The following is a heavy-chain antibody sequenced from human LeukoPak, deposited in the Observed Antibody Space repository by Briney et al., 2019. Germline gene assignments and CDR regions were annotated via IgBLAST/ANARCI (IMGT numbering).Heavy chain of an antibody. J-gene: IGHJ4*02. CDR2: MNSNSGNT. V-gene: IGHV1-8*03. Sequence: VSVKVSCKASGYTFTSYDINWVRQATGQGLEWMGWMNSNSGNTGYAQKFQGRVTITRNTSISTAYMELSSLRSEDTAVYYCAREMIWNGDYDYWGQGTLVTVSS. D-gene: IGHD4-17*01. CDR3: AREMIWNGDYDY. CDR1: GYTFTSYD.